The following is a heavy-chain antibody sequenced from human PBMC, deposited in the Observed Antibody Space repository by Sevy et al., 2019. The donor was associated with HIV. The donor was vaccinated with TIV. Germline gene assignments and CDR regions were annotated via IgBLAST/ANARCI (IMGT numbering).Heavy chain of an antibody. Sequence: LSLTCEASGFSFSDYWMTWVRQAPGKGLEWVANMRQDGRESYYADSVKARFTVSRDNAKNSLWLQMNSLRAEDTAVYYCARGIFGSGSRLGLGYWGQGTLVTVSS. J-gene: IGHJ4*02. D-gene: IGHD3-10*01. V-gene: IGHV3-7*03. CDR1: GFSFSDYW. CDR2: MRQDGRES. CDR3: ARGIFGSGSRLGLGY.